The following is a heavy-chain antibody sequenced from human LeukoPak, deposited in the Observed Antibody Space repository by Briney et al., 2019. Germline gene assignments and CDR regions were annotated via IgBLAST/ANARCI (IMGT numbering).Heavy chain of an antibody. Sequence: GGSLGLSCAASGFTFSSYSMNWVRQAPGKGLEWVAFIGSRTGNIYYADSVKGRFSISRDNAKDSVYLQMNSLRADDTAVYYCARETEPLDYGDSTNLDYWGQGTLVTVSS. CDR2: IGSRTGNI. V-gene: IGHV3-21*01. CDR1: GFTFSSYS. J-gene: IGHJ4*02. D-gene: IGHD4/OR15-4a*01. CDR3: ARETEPLDYGDSTNLDY.